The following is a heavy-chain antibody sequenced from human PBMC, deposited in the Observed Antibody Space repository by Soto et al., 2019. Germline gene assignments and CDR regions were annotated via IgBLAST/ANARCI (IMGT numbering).Heavy chain of an antibody. CDR2: VFHTGST. CDR3: ARSEATVLDY. J-gene: IGHJ4*02. CDR1: GGSISSNY. D-gene: IGHD4-17*01. Sequence: PSETLSLTCIISGGSISSNYWSWLRQSPGRGLEWIGYVFHTGSTNYNPSLKSRVTISVDKSKNHFSLKLSSVTAADTAVYYCARSEATVLDYWGQGTLVTVSS. V-gene: IGHV4-59*12.